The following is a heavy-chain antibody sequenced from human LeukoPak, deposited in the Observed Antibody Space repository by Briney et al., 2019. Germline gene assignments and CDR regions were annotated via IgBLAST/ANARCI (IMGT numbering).Heavy chain of an antibody. CDR3: VRRSGAAGMDV. J-gene: IGHJ6*02. CDR1: GYSFSTHW. V-gene: IGHV5-51*01. D-gene: IGHD3-3*01. Sequence: GESLKISCKGSGYSFSTHWIGWVRQMPGKGLEWMGIIYPGDSDIRYSPSFQGQVTISADKSISTAYLQWSSLKASDTAMYYCVRRSGAAGMDVWGQGTTVTVSS. CDR2: IYPGDSDI.